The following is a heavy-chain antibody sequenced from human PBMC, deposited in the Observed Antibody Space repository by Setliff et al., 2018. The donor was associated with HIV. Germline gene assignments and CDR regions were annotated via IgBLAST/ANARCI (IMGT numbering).Heavy chain of an antibody. CDR3: ARHLLEDDY. J-gene: IGHJ4*02. D-gene: IGHD3-3*01. CDR2: IYHSGTT. Sequence: SETLSLTCVVSGYSISSGYYWGWIRQPPGKGLEWIGSIYHSGTTYYNPSLKSRVTVSVDTSKNQFSLKVGSVTAADTAVYYCARHLLEDDYWGQGTLVTVSS. V-gene: IGHV4-38-2*01. CDR1: GYSISSGYY.